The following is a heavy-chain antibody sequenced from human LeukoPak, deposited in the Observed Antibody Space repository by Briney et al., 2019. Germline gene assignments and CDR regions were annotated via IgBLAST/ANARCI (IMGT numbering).Heavy chain of an antibody. J-gene: IGHJ4*02. CDR2: VSGSGSTV. D-gene: IGHD4-23*01. V-gene: IGHV3-48*01. CDR1: GFTFSDHI. Sequence: GGSLRLSCAASGFTFSDHIMNWVRQLPGKRLEWVAYVSGSGSTVYYADSVKGRFTISRDNSKNSLYLQMNSLRAEDTAIYYCARDSPDYGGKGFDYWGQGTLVTVSS. CDR3: ARDSPDYGGKGFDY.